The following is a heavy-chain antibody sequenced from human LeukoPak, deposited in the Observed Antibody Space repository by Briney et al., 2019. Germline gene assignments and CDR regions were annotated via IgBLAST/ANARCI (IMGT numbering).Heavy chain of an antibody. D-gene: IGHD6-6*01. CDR1: GGSISSSSYY. Sequence: SETLSLTCTVSGGSISSSSYYWGWIRQPPGKGLEWIGSIYYSGSTYYNPSLKSRVTISVDTSKNQFSLKLSSVTAADTAVYYCARLAAPPEYYFDYWGQGTLVTVSS. J-gene: IGHJ4*02. V-gene: IGHV4-39*01. CDR2: IYYSGST. CDR3: ARLAAPPEYYFDY.